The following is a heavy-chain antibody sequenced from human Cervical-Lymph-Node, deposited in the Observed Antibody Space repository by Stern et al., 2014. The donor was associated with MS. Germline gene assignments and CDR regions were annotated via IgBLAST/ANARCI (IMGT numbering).Heavy chain of an antibody. CDR2: ISAYNGNT. CDR1: GYTFTSYG. J-gene: IGHJ4*02. D-gene: IGHD2-15*01. CDR3: ARSKRGYCSGGSCYCDY. Sequence: QVQLVQSGAEVKKPGASVKVSCKASGYTFTSYGISWVRQAPGQGLEWMGWISAYNGNTNYAQKLQGRVTMTTDTSTSTAYMELRSLRSDDTAVYYCARSKRGYCSGGSCYCDYWGQGTLVTVSS. V-gene: IGHV1-18*01.